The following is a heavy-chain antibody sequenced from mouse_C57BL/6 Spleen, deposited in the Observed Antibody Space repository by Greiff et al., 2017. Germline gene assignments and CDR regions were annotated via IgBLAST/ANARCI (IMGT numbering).Heavy chain of an antibody. CDR3: ASHYYDRSGRYAIDY. CDR1: GYTFTSYW. CDR2: INPKSGST. Sequence: VQLQQSGAELVKPGASVKLSCKASGYTFTSYWMHWVNQRPGRGLEWIGCINPKSGSTKSNEKFKGKATLTADKPSSTAYMQLSSLTFEDSAVYYCASHYYDRSGRYAIDYWGQGTSVTVSS. V-gene: IGHV1-7*01. D-gene: IGHD1-1*01. J-gene: IGHJ4*01.